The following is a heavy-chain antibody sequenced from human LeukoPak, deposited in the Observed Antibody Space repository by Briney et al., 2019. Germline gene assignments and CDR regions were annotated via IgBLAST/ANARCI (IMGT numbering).Heavy chain of an antibody. CDR2: LSWNSDNI. CDR1: GFTVSSNY. V-gene: IGHV3-9*01. J-gene: IGHJ4*02. CDR3: AKGPYSSGYSIDS. D-gene: IGHD3-22*01. Sequence: GGSLRLSCAASGFTVSSNYMSWVRQAPGKGLEWVSGLSWNSDNIDYADPVKGRFTISRDNDKNSLYLQMNSLKTDDTAFYYCAKGPYSSGYSIDSWGQGTLVTVSS.